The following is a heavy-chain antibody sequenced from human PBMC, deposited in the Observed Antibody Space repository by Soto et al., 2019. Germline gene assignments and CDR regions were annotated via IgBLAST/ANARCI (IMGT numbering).Heavy chain of an antibody. CDR2: INHSGST. CDR3: ARGPRIVPGPITMVRGGNPHKYYFDY. CDR1: GGSFSGYY. J-gene: IGHJ4*02. D-gene: IGHD3-10*01. Sequence: SETLSLTCAVYGGSFSGYYWSWIRQPPGKGLEWIGEINHSGSTNYNPSLKSRVTISVDTSKNQFSLKLSSVTAADTAVYYCARGPRIVPGPITMVRGGNPHKYYFDYWGQGTLVTVSS. V-gene: IGHV4-34*01.